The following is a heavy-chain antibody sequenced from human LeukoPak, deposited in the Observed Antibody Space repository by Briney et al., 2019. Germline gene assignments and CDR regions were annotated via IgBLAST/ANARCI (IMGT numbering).Heavy chain of an antibody. CDR3: ARAAQNWNNAPYFDF. V-gene: IGHV4-59*06. Sequence: SETLSLTCTVSGGSISSYYWSWIRQPPGKGLEWIGYIYSSGTTYYNPSLKSRLTISVDTSKNQFSLKLSSVTAADTAVYYCARAAQNWNNAPYFDFWGQETLVTVSS. CDR1: GGSISSYY. J-gene: IGHJ4*02. D-gene: IGHD1-1*01. CDR2: IYSSGTT.